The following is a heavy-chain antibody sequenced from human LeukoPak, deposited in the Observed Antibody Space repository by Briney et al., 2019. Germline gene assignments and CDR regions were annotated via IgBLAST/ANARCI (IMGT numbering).Heavy chain of an antibody. V-gene: IGHV4-59*12. CDR1: GGSISSYY. J-gene: IGHJ4*02. CDR2: IYYSGST. D-gene: IGHD2-2*01. CDR3: ARERREQLLPPYTRSVTYFDY. Sequence: SETLSLTCTVSGGSISSYYWSWIWQPPGKGLEWIGYIYYSGSTNYNPSLKSRVTISVDTSKNHFSLKLSSVTAADTAVYYCARERREQLLPPYTRSVTYFDYWGQGTLVTVSS.